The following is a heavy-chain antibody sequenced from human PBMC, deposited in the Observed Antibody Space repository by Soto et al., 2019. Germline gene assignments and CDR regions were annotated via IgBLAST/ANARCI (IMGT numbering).Heavy chain of an antibody. CDR1: GFSFSNYW. V-gene: IGHV3-74*01. CDR2: ISPDGSNR. Sequence: PGESLCLSCAVSGFSFSNYWMNWVRQPPGKGLMWVSRISPDGSNRGYADSVEGRFTVSRDNDKNTSYLQMHSLRAETTAMYYCASGGLIVPVSPTDFDLWGEGTLVTVSS. D-gene: IGHD2-8*02. CDR3: ASGGLIVPVSPTDFDL. J-gene: IGHJ4*02.